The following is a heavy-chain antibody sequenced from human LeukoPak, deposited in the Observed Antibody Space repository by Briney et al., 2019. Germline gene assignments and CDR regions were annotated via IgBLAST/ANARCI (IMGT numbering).Heavy chain of an antibody. Sequence: PSETLSLTCTVSGGSISSYYWSWIRQPPGKGLEWIGYIYYSGSTNYNPSLKSRVTISVDTSKNQFSLKLSSVTAADTAVYYCARHPASSSWFDPWGQGTLVTVSS. J-gene: IGHJ5*02. V-gene: IGHV4-59*08. CDR3: ARHPASSSWFDP. CDR2: IYYSGST. D-gene: IGHD6-13*01. CDR1: GGSISSYY.